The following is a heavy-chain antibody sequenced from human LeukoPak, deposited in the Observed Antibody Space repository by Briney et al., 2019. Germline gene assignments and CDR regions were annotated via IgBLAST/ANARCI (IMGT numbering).Heavy chain of an antibody. V-gene: IGHV3-15*01. CDR3: ATVQVGSNYEPFDY. D-gene: IGHD1-26*01. J-gene: IGHJ4*02. CDR2: IKTKTEGETT. CDR1: GRTFSNAW. Sequence: GGSLRLSCAASGRTFSNAWMSWVRQAPGKGLEWVGRIKTKTEGETTDYAAPVKGRFTVSRDDPRNTLYLQMNSLKTEDTAVYYCATVQVGSNYEPFDYWGQGTLVTASS.